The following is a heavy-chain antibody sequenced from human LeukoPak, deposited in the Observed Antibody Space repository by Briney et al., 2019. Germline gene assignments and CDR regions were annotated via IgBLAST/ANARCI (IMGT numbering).Heavy chain of an antibody. Sequence: PGGSLRLSCAASGFTFVIHWMAWVRQAPGKGLEWVANIEKYGSEKYYVDSVKGRFTISRDNAKNSLYLQMNSLRAEDTALYYCARDYVWGTFEPDFWGQGTLVTVSS. V-gene: IGHV3-7*01. D-gene: IGHD3-16*01. CDR1: GFTFVIHW. J-gene: IGHJ4*02. CDR2: IEKYGSEK. CDR3: ARDYVWGTFEPDF.